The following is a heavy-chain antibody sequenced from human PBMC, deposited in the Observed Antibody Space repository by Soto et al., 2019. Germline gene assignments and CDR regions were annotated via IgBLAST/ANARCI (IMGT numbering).Heavy chain of an antibody. CDR1: GGSFSGYY. Sequence: QVQLQQWGAGLLKPSETLSLSCAVYGGSFSGYYWRWIRQPPGTGLEWIGEINHRGSTNYNPSLKSPVILSVYTSKNQFSLKLSSVTAADPAVYYCARGGNCSSISCPLGYYYGMDVWGQGTTVTVSS. CDR3: ARGGNCSSISCPLGYYYGMDV. CDR2: INHRGST. V-gene: IGHV4-34*02. D-gene: IGHD2-2*01. J-gene: IGHJ6*02.